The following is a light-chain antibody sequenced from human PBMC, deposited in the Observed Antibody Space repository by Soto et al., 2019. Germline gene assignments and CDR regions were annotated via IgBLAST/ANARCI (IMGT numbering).Light chain of an antibody. CDR1: QSVAKF. V-gene: IGKV3-11*02. J-gene: IGKJ4*01. Sequence: EIVLTQSPDTLSLSPGERATLSCRASQSVAKFLAWYQQKAGQAPRLLIFDASTRATGIPDRFKATGSGRAFTLTISSLEPEDFAVYYCQQRTNWPLTFGGGTKVEVK. CDR3: QQRTNWPLT. CDR2: DAS.